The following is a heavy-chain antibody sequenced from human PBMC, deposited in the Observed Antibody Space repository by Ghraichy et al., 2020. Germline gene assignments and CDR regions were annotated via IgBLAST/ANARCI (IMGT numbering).Heavy chain of an antibody. CDR3: ATATMDRGAYDY. J-gene: IGHJ4*02. CDR1: GFTFSSYW. Sequence: GGSLRLSCAASGFTFSSYWMNWVRQAPGKGLEWVANIKQDGSEKYYADSVKGRFTISRDNAKNSLYLQMNSLRAEDTAVYYCATATMDRGAYDYWGQGTLVTVSS. V-gene: IGHV3-7*03. D-gene: IGHD3-10*01. CDR2: IKQDGSEK.